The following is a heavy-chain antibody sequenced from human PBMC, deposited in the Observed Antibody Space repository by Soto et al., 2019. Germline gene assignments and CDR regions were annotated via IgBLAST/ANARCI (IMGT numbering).Heavy chain of an antibody. V-gene: IGHV4-4*02. D-gene: IGHD1-7*01. Sequence: TETLSLTCAVSGGSFTSNNWWTWVRQPPGQGLEWIGEIYRTGSTNYNPSLKSRVTISLDKSENQFSLKVTSLTAADTAVYYCASRDPGTSVDYWGQGTLVSVSS. CDR3: ASRDPGTSVDY. CDR1: GGSFTSNNW. J-gene: IGHJ4*02. CDR2: IYRTGST.